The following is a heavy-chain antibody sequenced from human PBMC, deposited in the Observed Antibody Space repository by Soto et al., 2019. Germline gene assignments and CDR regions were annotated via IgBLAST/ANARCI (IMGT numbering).Heavy chain of an antibody. Sequence: QVQLVQSGAEVKKPGASVKVSCKASGYTFTGYYMHWVRQAPGQGLEWMGWINPNSGGTNYAQKFQGWVTMTRDTSISTAYMELSRLRSDDTAVYYCARTRITGKRFEGTPPDYEEVWYYGMDVWGQGTTVTVSS. D-gene: IGHD1-20*01. CDR2: INPNSGGT. CDR1: GYTFTGYY. V-gene: IGHV1-2*04. J-gene: IGHJ6*02. CDR3: ARTRITGKRFEGTPPDYEEVWYYGMDV.